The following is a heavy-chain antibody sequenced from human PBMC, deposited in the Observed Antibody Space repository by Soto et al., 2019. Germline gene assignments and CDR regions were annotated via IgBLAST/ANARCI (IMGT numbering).Heavy chain of an antibody. D-gene: IGHD1-1*01. CDR1: GGSVSIGSYC. CDR3: AAGGENGNDVPLDY. J-gene: IGHJ4*02. V-gene: IGHV4-61*01. CDR2: TYYSGST. Sequence: PSETLSLTCTVSGGSVSIGSYCWGWIRQPPGKGREWIGYTYYSGSTNYNPSLKRRVTISVDTSKNQFSLKLSSVTAADTAVYYCAAGGENGNDVPLDYWGREPWSPSPQ.